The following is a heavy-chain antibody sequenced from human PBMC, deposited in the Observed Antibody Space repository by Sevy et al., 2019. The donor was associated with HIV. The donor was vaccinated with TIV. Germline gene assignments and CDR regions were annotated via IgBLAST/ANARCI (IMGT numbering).Heavy chain of an antibody. D-gene: IGHD3-9*01. CDR3: AKDFDSIAMPAFPDN. Sequence: GGSLRLSCAVSGFSFSNYGMHWVRQAPGKGLEWVAVIWYDGSNYDYADSVKGRFTVSRDNSKNTLYLEMKSLRPEDTAVYFCAKDFDSIAMPAFPDNWGQGTLVTVSS. V-gene: IGHV3-33*06. CDR1: GFSFSNYG. CDR2: IWYDGSNY. J-gene: IGHJ4*02.